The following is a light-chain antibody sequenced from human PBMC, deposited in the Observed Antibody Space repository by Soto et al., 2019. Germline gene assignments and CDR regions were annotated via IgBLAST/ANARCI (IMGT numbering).Light chain of an antibody. CDR1: QSISSY. V-gene: IGKV1-39*01. Sequence: DIQMTASPSSLSASVGDRVTITCRASQSISSYLNWYQQKPGKAPKLLIYAASSLQSGVPSRFSGSGSGTDFTLTISSLQPEDFATYYCQQSYSTPQTFGQGTKVDI. CDR3: QQSYSTPQT. CDR2: AAS. J-gene: IGKJ1*01.